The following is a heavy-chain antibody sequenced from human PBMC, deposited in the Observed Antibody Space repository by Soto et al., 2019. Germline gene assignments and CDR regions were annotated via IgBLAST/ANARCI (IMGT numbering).Heavy chain of an antibody. Sequence: SETLSLTCAVYGGSFSGYYWGWFRQSPGKGLEWIGEVNHSGNINYNPSLKTRLTVSVDTSKNQFSLKLSSMTAADTAVYFCARGSHFDFSSGYADSFDVWGQGTVVTVS. V-gene: IGHV4-34*01. D-gene: IGHD3-3*01. CDR2: VNHSGNI. CDR1: GGSFSGYY. CDR3: ARGSHFDFSSGYADSFDV. J-gene: IGHJ3*01.